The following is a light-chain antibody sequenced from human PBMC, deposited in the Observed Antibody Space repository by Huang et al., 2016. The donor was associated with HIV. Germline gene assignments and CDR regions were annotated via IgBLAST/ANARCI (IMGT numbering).Light chain of an antibody. CDR2: AAS. CDR3: QQSYITPRT. Sequence: DIQVTQSPSPLSASVGDRVTISCRASQSVSYYLNWYQQKPGKAPKLLIYAASSVQSGGPSRFSGSGSGTDFTLTISNLQPEDFATYFCQQSYITPRTFGQGTKVE. CDR1: QSVSYY. J-gene: IGKJ1*01. V-gene: IGKV1-39*01.